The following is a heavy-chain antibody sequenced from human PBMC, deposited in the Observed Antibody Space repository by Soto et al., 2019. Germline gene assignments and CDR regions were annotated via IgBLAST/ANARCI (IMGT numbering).Heavy chain of an antibody. D-gene: IGHD2-2*01. J-gene: IGHJ3*02. CDR2: IVVGSGNT. CDR3: AAVMGYCSSTSCYPWGAFDI. V-gene: IGHV1-58*01. CDR1: GFTFTSSA. Sequence: GASVKVSCKASGFTFTSSAVQWVRQARGQRLEWIGWIVVGSGNTNYAQKFQERVTITRDMSTSTAYMELSSLRSEDTAVYYCAAVMGYCSSTSCYPWGAFDIWGQGTMVTVSS.